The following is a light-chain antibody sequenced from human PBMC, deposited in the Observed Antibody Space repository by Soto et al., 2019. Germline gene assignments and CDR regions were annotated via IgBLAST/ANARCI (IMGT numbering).Light chain of an antibody. V-gene: IGKV4-1*01. CDR3: QQYYSTPPT. J-gene: IGKJ2*01. CDR2: WAS. Sequence: DIVMTQSPDSLAVSLGERATINCKSSQSVLYSSNNKNYLAWYQQKPGQPPKLLIYWASTRESGVPDRFSGSGSCTDFTLTITSLQAEDVPVYYYQQYYSTPPTFGQGTKLQIK. CDR1: QSVLYSSNNKNY.